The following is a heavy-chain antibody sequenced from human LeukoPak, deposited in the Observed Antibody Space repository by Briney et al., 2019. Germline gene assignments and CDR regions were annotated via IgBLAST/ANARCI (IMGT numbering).Heavy chain of an antibody. Sequence: SVKVSCKASGYTFTDYYMHWVRQAPGQGLEWMGWINPNSGGTNYAQKFQGRVNMTRDTSISTAYMELSRLRSDDTAVYYCARSLYRAPIAARLPLVDYWGQGTLVTVSS. J-gene: IGHJ4*02. CDR3: ARSLYRAPIAARLPLVDY. D-gene: IGHD6-6*01. CDR2: INPNSGGT. CDR1: GYTFTDYY. V-gene: IGHV1-2*02.